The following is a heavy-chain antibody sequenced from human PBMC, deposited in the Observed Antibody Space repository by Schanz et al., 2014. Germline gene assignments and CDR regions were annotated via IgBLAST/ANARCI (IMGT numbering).Heavy chain of an antibody. CDR2: ISGSGGST. CDR3: ARDRGYCSGGSCLTFDY. J-gene: IGHJ4*02. D-gene: IGHD2-15*01. CDR1: GFTFSSYG. Sequence: QVQLVESGGGVVQPGRSLRLSCAASGFTFSSYGMHWVRQAPGKGLEWVSGISGSGGSTYYADSVKGRFTISRDNSKNTLYLQMNSLRVEDTAVYYCARDRGYCSGGSCLTFDYWGQGTLVTVSS. V-gene: IGHV3-NL1*01.